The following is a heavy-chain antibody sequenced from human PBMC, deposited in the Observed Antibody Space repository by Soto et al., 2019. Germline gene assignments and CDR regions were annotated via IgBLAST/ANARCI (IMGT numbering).Heavy chain of an antibody. CDR1: GGSISSYY. D-gene: IGHD3-16*02. CDR3: ARDSTYRGAFDI. CDR2: IHYSGST. J-gene: IGHJ3*02. V-gene: IGHV4-59*01. Sequence: SETLSLTCTVSGGSISSYYWTWIRQPPGKGLEWIGYIHYSGSTNYNPSLKSRVIISVDTSKNHFSLKLSSVSAADTAVYYCARDSTYRGAFDIWGQGTMVTVSS.